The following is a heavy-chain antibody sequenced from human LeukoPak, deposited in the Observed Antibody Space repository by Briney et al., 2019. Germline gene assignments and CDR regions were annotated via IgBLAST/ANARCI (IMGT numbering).Heavy chain of an antibody. CDR1: GFTFSSYA. CDR3: AKSALKGIAAAGTWYFDY. J-gene: IGHJ4*02. D-gene: IGHD6-13*01. V-gene: IGHV3-23*01. CDR2: ISGSGGST. Sequence: GGSLRLSCAASGFTFSSYAMSWVRQAQGKGLEWVSAISGSGGSTYYADSVKGRFTISRDNSKNTLYLQMNSLRAEDTAVYYCAKSALKGIAAAGTWYFDYWGQGTLVTVSS.